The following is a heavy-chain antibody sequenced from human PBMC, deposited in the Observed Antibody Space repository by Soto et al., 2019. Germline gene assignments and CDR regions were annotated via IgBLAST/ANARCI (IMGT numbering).Heavy chain of an antibody. J-gene: IGHJ4*02. CDR1: ESTFGNNT. Sequence: YLVESGGGRVKLGGSLRPSFAASESTFGNNTMNWVRQVPGKGLEWVSSINLISTYGYYADSMRGRFTISRDNAKDSLYLHMTSLRVEDTAVYFCARDPGRLLRIGYSDDWGQGTLVTVSS. V-gene: IGHV3-21*01. CDR3: ARDPGRLLRIGYSDD. CDR2: INLISTYG. D-gene: IGHD1-26*01.